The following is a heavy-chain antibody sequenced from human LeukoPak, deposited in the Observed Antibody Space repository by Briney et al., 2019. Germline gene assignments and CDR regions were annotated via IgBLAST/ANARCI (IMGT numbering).Heavy chain of an antibody. V-gene: IGHV1-2*02. CDR3: ATGGPLYYDSSGRPAPDY. Sequence: GASVKVSCKASGYTFTGYYMHWVRQAPGQGLEWMGWINPNSGGTNYAQKFQGRVTMTRDTSISTAYMELSSLRSEDTAVYYCATGGPLYYDSSGRPAPDYWGQGTLVTVSS. J-gene: IGHJ4*02. CDR1: GYTFTGYY. D-gene: IGHD3-22*01. CDR2: INPNSGGT.